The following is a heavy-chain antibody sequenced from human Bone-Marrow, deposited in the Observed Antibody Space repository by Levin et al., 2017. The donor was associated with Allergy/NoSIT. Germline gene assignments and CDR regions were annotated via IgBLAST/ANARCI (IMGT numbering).Heavy chain of an antibody. V-gene: IGHV4-39*01. CDR1: GGSISNSNYY. CDR3: ATIGGGFDIVTGYYDEEGLDV. CDR2: LYYTGST. Sequence: PSETLSLTCTVSGGSISNSNYYWGWIRQPPGKGLEWIGSLYYTGSTYFNPSLKSRVTIFVDTSQNKFSLNLTSVTAADTAVYYCATIGGGFDIVTGYYDEEGLDVWGQGTTVTVSS. J-gene: IGHJ6*02. D-gene: IGHD3-9*01.